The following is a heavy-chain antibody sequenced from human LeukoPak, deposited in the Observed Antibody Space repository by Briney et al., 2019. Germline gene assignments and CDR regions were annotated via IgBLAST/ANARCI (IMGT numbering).Heavy chain of an antibody. CDR2: ISGSGGST. Sequence: PGGSLRLSCAASGFTFSSYAMSWVRQAPGKGLEWVSAISGSGGSTYYADSVKGRFTISRDNSKNTLYLQMNSLRAEDTAVYYCTRGDIIKGDFDYWGQGTLVTVSS. D-gene: IGHD3-10*01. CDR1: GFTFSSYA. J-gene: IGHJ4*02. CDR3: TRGDIIKGDFDY. V-gene: IGHV3-23*01.